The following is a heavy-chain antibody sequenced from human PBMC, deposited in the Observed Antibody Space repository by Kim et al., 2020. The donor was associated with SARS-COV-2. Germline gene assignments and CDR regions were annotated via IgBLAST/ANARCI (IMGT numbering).Heavy chain of an antibody. V-gene: IGHV1-3*01. CDR2: INAGNGNT. Sequence: ASVKVSCKASGYTFTSYAMHWVRQAPGQRLEWMGWINAGNGNTKYSQKFQGRVTITRDTSASTAYMELSSLRSEDTAVYYCARDLYSSGWYGGSSYYYYGMDVWGQGTTVTVSS. CDR3: ARDLYSSGWYGGSSYYYYGMDV. J-gene: IGHJ6*02. CDR1: GYTFTSYA. D-gene: IGHD6-19*01.